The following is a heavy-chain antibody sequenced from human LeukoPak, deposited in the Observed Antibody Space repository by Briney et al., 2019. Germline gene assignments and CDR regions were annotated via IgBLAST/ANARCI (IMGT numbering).Heavy chain of an antibody. CDR3: ARDHGYCSSTSCHLDY. D-gene: IGHD2-2*01. CDR2: INPNSGCT. Sequence: ASVKVSCKASGYTFTGYYMHWVRQAPGQGLEWMGWINPNSGCTNYAQKFQGRVTMTRDTSISTAYMELSRLRSDDTAVYYCARDHGYCSSTSCHLDYWGQGTLVTVSS. CDR1: GYTFTGYY. V-gene: IGHV1-2*02. J-gene: IGHJ4*02.